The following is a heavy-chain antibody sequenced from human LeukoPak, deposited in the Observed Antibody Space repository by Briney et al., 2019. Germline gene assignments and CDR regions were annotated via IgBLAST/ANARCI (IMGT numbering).Heavy chain of an antibody. J-gene: IGHJ4*02. V-gene: IGHV4-59*08. Sequence: SETLSLTCTVSGGSVSGYYWSWIRQSPGKGLEWIGYIFYTGTTLYGPSLRGRVTMSVDTSENQFSLKLSSVTAADTAMYYCARHDVVPVIRRGFDFWGQGTLVTVSS. CDR2: IFYTGTT. CDR3: ARHDVVPVIRRGFDF. D-gene: IGHD2-21*02. CDR1: GGSVSGYY.